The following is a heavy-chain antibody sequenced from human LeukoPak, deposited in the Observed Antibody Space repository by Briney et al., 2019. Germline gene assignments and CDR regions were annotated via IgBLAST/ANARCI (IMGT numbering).Heavy chain of an antibody. Sequence: GGSLRLSCVVSGLTFSNVWMSWVRQAPGKGLEWVGRIKSKAHGGTTDYAAPVYGRFTVSRDDSENTLYLQMNSLQTEDTAVYYCAKVFSNYYDSSGYSFDYWGQGTLVTVSS. CDR2: IKSKAHGGTT. J-gene: IGHJ4*02. CDR1: GLTFSNVW. V-gene: IGHV3-15*01. D-gene: IGHD3-22*01. CDR3: AKVFSNYYDSSGYSFDY.